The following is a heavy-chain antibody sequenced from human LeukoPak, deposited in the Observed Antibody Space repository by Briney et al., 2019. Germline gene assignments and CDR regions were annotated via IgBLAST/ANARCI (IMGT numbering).Heavy chain of an antibody. D-gene: IGHD3-16*01. CDR3: ARVWAVAHDAFDI. V-gene: IGHV4-30-2*01. J-gene: IGHJ3*02. CDR1: GGSISSGGYS. CDR2: IYHSGST. Sequence: KTSQTLSLTCAVSGGSISSGGYSWSWIRQPPGKGLEWIGYIYHSGSTYYNPSLKSRVTISVDRSENQFSLKLSSVTAADTAVYYCARVWAVAHDAFDIWGQGTMVTVSS.